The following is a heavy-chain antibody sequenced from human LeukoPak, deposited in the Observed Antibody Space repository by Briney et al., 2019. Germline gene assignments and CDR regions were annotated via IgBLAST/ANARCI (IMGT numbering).Heavy chain of an antibody. V-gene: IGHV4-39*01. J-gene: IGHJ4*02. CDR2: IYYSGST. Sequence: SETLSLTCTVSGGSISSSSYYWGWIRQPPGKGLEWIGSIYYSGSTYYNPSLKSRVTISVDTSKNQFSLKLSSVTAADTAVYYRARVGSGMATCFDYWGQGTLVTVSS. D-gene: IGHD2-8*01. CDR1: GGSISSSSYY. CDR3: ARVGSGMATCFDY.